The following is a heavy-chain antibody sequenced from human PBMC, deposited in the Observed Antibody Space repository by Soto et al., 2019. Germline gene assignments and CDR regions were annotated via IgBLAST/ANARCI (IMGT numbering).Heavy chain of an antibody. Sequence: ASVKVSCKSSGGTFSSHSINWVRQAPGQGLEWMGGIIPIFGPANFAKKFQGRVTITADESTTTAYMELSSLTSEDTAVYYCATGSFTSTGGRIGYHYNAMDVWGQGTTVTV. CDR3: ATGSFTSTGGRIGYHYNAMDV. D-gene: IGHD1-1*01. J-gene: IGHJ6*02. CDR1: GGTFSSHS. V-gene: IGHV1-69*13. CDR2: IIPIFGPA.